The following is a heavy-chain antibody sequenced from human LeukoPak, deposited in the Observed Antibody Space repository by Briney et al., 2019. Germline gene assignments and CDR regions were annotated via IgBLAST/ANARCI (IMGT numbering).Heavy chain of an antibody. CDR2: IYYSGSI. V-gene: IGHV4-59*01. CDR1: GGSFSSYY. Sequence: SETLSLTCAVYGGSFSSYYWSWIRQLPGKGVEWIGDIYYSGSIKYNPSLKSRVTMSVDTSKNQFSLKLSSVTAADTAIYYCARENPSGYYNRPIDYWGQGTLVTVSS. CDR3: ARENPSGYYNRPIDY. D-gene: IGHD3-22*01. J-gene: IGHJ4*02.